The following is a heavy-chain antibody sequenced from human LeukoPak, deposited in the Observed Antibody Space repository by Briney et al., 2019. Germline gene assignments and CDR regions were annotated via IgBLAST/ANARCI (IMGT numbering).Heavy chain of an antibody. J-gene: IGHJ4*02. CDR1: GFPFSDFW. CDR2: TSKDGSHT. Sequence: GGSLRLSCAASGFPFSDFWMHWVRQTPGKGPEWLSRTSKDGSHTVYADSAKGRFTASRDNSKNTVYLEVTNMRPEDTAVYYCARGGYSGSYYRFSWGQGTPVTVAS. CDR3: ARGGYSGSYYRFS. V-gene: IGHV3-74*01. D-gene: IGHD6-25*01.